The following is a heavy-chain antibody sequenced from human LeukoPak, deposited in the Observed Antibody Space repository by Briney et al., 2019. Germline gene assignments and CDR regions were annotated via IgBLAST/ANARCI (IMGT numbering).Heavy chain of an antibody. CDR1: GFTANTHH. J-gene: IGHJ4*01. CDR3: ARERDYDTYFDY. CDR2: RQPGNVS. V-gene: IGHV3-53*01. D-gene: IGHD3-22*01. Sequence: PGGSLTLSRAVSGFTANTHHMAWVRQAAGKHLEWVSVRQPGNVSYYADSVTGRFTTSTDTTKNTVYLQMTDLRVEDTALYYCARERDYDTYFDYWGQGTLVIVSS.